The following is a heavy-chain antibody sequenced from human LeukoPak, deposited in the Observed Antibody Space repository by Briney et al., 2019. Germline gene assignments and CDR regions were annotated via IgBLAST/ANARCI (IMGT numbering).Heavy chain of an antibody. J-gene: IGHJ4*02. CDR3: VRDGPWDEWKRTNFDY. D-gene: IGHD1-26*01. V-gene: IGHV3-48*04. CDR2: ISNGISTT. Sequence: GGSLRLSCAASGFIFSSYSMNWVRQAPGKGLEWVSYISNGISTTYYAASVKGRFTISRDDAKNSLYLQMSSLRAEDTAVYYCVRDGPWDEWKRTNFDYWGQGTLVTVSS. CDR1: GFIFSSYS.